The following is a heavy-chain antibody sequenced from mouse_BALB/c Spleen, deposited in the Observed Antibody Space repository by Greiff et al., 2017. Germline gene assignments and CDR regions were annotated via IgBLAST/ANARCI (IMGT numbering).Heavy chain of an antibody. D-gene: IGHD1-1*01. V-gene: IGHV3-2*02. CDR3: ARGGDYGYWYFDV. CDR1: GYSITSDYA. J-gene: IGHJ1*01. CDR2: ISYSGST. Sequence: DVQLQESGPGLVKPSQSLSLTCTVTGYSITSDYAWNWIRQFPGNKLEWMGYISYSGSTSYNPSLKSRISITRDTSKNQFFLQLNSVTTEDTATYYCARGGDYGYWYFDVWGAGTTVTVSS.